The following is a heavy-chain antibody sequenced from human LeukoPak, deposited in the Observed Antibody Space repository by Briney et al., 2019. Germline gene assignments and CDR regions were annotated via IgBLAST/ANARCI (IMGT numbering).Heavy chain of an antibody. J-gene: IGHJ4*02. CDR3: ASNRVFRAFDY. CDR2: INHSGST. CDR1: GGSFSGYY. Sequence: SETLSLTCAVYGGSFSGYYWSWIRQPPGKGLEWIGEINHSGSTNYNPSLKSRVTISVDTSKNQFSLKLSSVTAADTAVYYCASNRVFRAFDYWGQGTLVTVSS. V-gene: IGHV4-34*01. D-gene: IGHD1-14*01.